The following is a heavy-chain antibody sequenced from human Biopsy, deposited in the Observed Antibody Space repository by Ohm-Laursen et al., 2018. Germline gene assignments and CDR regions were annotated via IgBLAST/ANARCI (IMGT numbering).Heavy chain of an antibody. J-gene: IGHJ4*02. Sequence: SLRLSCTASGFTFSTYWMHWVRQAPGKGLVWVSRINRDESSTSYADFVKGRFTITRDNAKNTLYLQMNSLRAEDTAVYYCARDGEAKYCKHGVCPSDFWGQGTLVTVSS. D-gene: IGHD2-8*01. V-gene: IGHV3-74*01. CDR1: GFTFSTYW. CDR3: ARDGEAKYCKHGVCPSDF. CDR2: INRDESST.